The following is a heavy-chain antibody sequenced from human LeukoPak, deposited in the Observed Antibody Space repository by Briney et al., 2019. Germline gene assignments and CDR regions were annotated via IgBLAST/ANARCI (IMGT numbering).Heavy chain of an antibody. CDR1: GFTFSSYS. CDR2: ISSSSSYI. J-gene: IGHJ3*02. D-gene: IGHD4-17*01. Sequence: GGSLRLSCAASGFTFSSYSMNWVRQAPGKGLEWVSSISSSSSYIYYADSVKGRFTISRDNAKNSLYLQVNSLRAEDTAVYYCARDRAVTTSAFDIWGQGTMVTVSS. V-gene: IGHV3-21*01. CDR3: ARDRAVTTSAFDI.